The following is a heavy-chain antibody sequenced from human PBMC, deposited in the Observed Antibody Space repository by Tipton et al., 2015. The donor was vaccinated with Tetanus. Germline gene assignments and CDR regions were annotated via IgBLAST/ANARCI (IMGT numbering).Heavy chain of an antibody. D-gene: IGHD6-19*01. CDR1: GFTFSDYY. CDR2: ISSSGTTF. J-gene: IGHJ1*01. Sequence: SLRLSCVASGFTFSDYYMTWIRQAPGKGLEWLSYISSSGTTFYYADSVKGRFTMSRDNSKNSMYLQMRSLRAEDTAVYYCARGGSDWSWYLQHWGQGTLVTVSS. V-gene: IGHV3-11*01. CDR3: ARGGSDWSWYLQH.